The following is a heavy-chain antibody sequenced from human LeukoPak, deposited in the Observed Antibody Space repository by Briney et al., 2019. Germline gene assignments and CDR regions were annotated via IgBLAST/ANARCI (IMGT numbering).Heavy chain of an antibody. V-gene: IGHV1-8*01. CDR2: MNPNSGST. CDR1: GYTFTSYD. D-gene: IGHD3-3*01. J-gene: IGHJ3*02. Sequence: ASVKVSCKASGYTFTSYDINWVRQATGQGLEWMGWMNPNSGSTGYAQKFQGRVTMTRNTSISTAYMELSSLRSEDTAVYYCARAKYDFWSGSHDAFDIWGQGTMVTVSS. CDR3: ARAKYDFWSGSHDAFDI.